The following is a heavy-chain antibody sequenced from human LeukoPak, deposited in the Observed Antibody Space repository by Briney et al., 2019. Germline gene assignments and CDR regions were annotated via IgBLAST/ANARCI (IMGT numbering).Heavy chain of an antibody. J-gene: IGHJ4*02. D-gene: IGHD2-2*01. V-gene: IGHV3-21*01. CDR3: ARDLSSSHQD. Sequence: GGSLRLSCAASGFTFSSYSMNWVRQAPGKGLEWVSSISSSSSYIYYADSVKGRFTTSGDNAKNSLYLQMNSLRAEDTAVYYCARDLSSSHQDWGQGTLVTVSS. CDR1: GFTFSSYS. CDR2: ISSSSSYI.